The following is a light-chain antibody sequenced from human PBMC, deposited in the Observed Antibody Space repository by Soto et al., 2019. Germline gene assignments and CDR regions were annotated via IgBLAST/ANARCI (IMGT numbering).Light chain of an antibody. Sequence: EIVCTQDPSTAALSAMERSTLSCRASQSVKTFLVWYQHRPGQAPRVLIYDASHRATGIPPGFSGSGSGTDFTLTISSLEPEDAALYYCQQRSNWPPITFGQGTRLEIK. CDR2: DAS. CDR1: QSVKTF. V-gene: IGKV3-11*01. CDR3: QQRSNWPPIT. J-gene: IGKJ5*01.